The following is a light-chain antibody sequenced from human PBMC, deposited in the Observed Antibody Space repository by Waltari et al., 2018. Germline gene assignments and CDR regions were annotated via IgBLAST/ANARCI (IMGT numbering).Light chain of an antibody. CDR1: QILSDSY. CDR3: QQFGSSPRT. CDR2: GAS. Sequence: EIVLTQSPGTLSLSPGERAPPSCRASQILSDSYLAWYQQKPGQSPRLLIFGASIRATGIPERFSSSGSGADFTLTISRLEPEDFAVYYCQQFGSSPRTFGQGTKVEFK. J-gene: IGKJ1*01. V-gene: IGKV3-20*01.